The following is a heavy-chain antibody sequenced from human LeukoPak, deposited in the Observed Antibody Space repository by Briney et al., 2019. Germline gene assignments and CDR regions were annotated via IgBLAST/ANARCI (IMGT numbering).Heavy chain of an antibody. CDR3: ARVDTAMAPFDY. J-gene: IGHJ4*02. D-gene: IGHD5-18*01. V-gene: IGHV3-53*05. Sequence: PGGSLRLSCAASGFTVSSNYMSWVRQAPGKGLEWVSVIYSGGSTYYADFVRGRFTISRDNSKNTLYLQMNSLRAEDMAVYYCARVDTAMAPFDYWGQGTLVTVSS. CDR1: GFTVSSNY. CDR2: IYSGGST.